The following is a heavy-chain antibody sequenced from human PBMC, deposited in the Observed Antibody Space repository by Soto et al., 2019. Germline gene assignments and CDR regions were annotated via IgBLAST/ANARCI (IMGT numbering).Heavy chain of an antibody. D-gene: IGHD6-13*01. CDR3: ARASNASNWDY. CDR2: ISAYNGAT. CDR1: GFTFTHYG. Sequence: GASVKVSCKTSGFTFTHYGIRWVRQALGQGLEWMGWISAYNGATNYAQKFQDRLTMTTDASTSTAYMELRSLRSDDTAVYFCARASNASNWDYWGQGTLVTVSS. V-gene: IGHV1-18*01. J-gene: IGHJ4*02.